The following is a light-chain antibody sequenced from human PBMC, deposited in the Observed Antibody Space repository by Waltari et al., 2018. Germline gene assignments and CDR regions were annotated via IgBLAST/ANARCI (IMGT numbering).Light chain of an antibody. CDR1: RSNIGSAYD. Sequence: QSVLTQPPSVSGAPGQRVTFSCTGSRSNIGSAYDVNWYQQVPGTAPKLLIDDYINRPSGVPDRFSGSKSGTSASLAITGLQAEDEADYYCQSYDISLSGWVFGGGTKLTVL. V-gene: IGLV1-40*01. CDR3: QSYDISLSGWV. CDR2: DYI. J-gene: IGLJ3*02.